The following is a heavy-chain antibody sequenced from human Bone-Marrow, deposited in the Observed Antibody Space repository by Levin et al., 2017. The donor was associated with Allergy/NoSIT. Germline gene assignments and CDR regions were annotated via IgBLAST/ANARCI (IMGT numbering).Heavy chain of an antibody. CDR1: GFTFSIYG. D-gene: IGHD6-13*01. Sequence: GGSLRLSCAASGFTFSIYGMHWVRQAPGKGPEWVALISYDGSKKYNADSVKGRFTISRDNSKNTLYLQMNSLRPEDTAVYFCAKDPYSSNGGGDGGYFFDNWGQGTLVTVSS. CDR2: ISYDGSKK. CDR3: AKDPYSSNGGGDGGYFFDN. V-gene: IGHV3-30*18. J-gene: IGHJ4*02.